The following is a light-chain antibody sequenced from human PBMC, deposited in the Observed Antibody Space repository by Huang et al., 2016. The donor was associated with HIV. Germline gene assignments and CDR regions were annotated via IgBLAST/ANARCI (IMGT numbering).Light chain of an antibody. J-gene: IGKJ2*01. CDR1: QDISEY. Sequence: DIQMTQSPSSLSASVGDTVTITCRASQDISEYLAWFQQKPGQAPTSLIYSASTLPPGVPSRFSGSGSGTRFTLTINSLQPEDFATYYCQQYDNYPRTFGQGTKVDIK. CDR3: QQYDNYPRT. V-gene: IGKV1-16*01. CDR2: SAS.